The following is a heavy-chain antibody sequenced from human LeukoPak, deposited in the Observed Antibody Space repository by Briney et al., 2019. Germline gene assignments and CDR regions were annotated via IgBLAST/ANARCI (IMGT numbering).Heavy chain of an antibody. CDR2: IIGSGGST. V-gene: IGHV3-23*01. Sequence: PGGSLRLSCAASGFTFSSYFMSWVRQAPGKGLEHVSGIIGSGGSTYHADSVKGRFTISRDNSKNTLYLQMNNLRADDTAVYYCAKAVGSGYYVFDYWGQGTLVTVSS. D-gene: IGHD3-10*02. J-gene: IGHJ4*02. CDR1: GFTFSSYF. CDR3: AKAVGSGYYVFDY.